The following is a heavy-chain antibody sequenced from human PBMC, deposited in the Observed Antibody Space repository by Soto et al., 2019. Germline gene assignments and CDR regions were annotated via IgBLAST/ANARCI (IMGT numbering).Heavy chain of an antibody. J-gene: IGHJ6*02. CDR3: ARARGVATIIYYYGMDV. Sequence: QVQLQESGPGLVKPSQTLSLTCTVSGGSISSGGDYWSWIRQHPGKGLEWIGYIYYNGSTNYNPSLKSRVTISGDTSKNQFSLKLSSVTAADTAVYYCARARGVATIIYYYGMDVWGQGTTVTVSS. D-gene: IGHD5-12*01. CDR1: GGSISSGGDY. CDR2: IYYNGST. V-gene: IGHV4-31*03.